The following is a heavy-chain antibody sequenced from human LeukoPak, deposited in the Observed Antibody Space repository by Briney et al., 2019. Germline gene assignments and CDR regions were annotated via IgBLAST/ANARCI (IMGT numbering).Heavy chain of an antibody. CDR2: IFSGGTT. J-gene: IGHJ4*02. CDR1: GFAVSSNF. Sequence: GGSLILSCAVSGFAVSSNFMSWVRQAPGKGLEWVSVIFSGGTTYYADSVKGRFTISRDKSKNTLFLQMNSLRVEDTAVYYCARGTTVESLYSFNYWGQGTLVTVSS. D-gene: IGHD4-23*01. CDR3: ARGTTVESLYSFNY. V-gene: IGHV3-53*01.